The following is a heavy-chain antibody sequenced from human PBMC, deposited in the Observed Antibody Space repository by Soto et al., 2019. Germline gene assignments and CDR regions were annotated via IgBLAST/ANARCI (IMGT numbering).Heavy chain of an antibody. CDR2: FGGSGTGFTT. CDR3: ARVAPYCSTTTCYIDS. J-gene: IGHJ4*02. Sequence: EVQLLESGGGLVRPGGALRLSCAASGFTFSSYPMKWVRQGPGKRLEWVSTFGGSGTGFTTDYADSVKGRFVISRDNSKNTVYLQMNSLRAEDTALYYCARVAPYCSTTTCYIDSWGQGTLVTVSS. CDR1: GFTFSSYP. D-gene: IGHD2-2*01. V-gene: IGHV3-23*01.